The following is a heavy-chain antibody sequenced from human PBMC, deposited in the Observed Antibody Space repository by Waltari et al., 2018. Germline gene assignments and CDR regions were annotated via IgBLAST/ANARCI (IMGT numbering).Heavy chain of an antibody. CDR2: IYRGGST. V-gene: IGHV3-53*01. CDR1: GFTVSTNY. J-gene: IGHJ4*02. Sequence: EVQLVESGGGLIQPGGSLRLSCAASGFTVSTNYMTWVRQAPGQGLEWLSVIYRGGSTYYADSVKGRFTISRDNSKNTLYLQMNSLRAEDTAVYYCARDPSGSYPGDYWGQGTLVTVSS. D-gene: IGHD1-26*01. CDR3: ARDPSGSYPGDY.